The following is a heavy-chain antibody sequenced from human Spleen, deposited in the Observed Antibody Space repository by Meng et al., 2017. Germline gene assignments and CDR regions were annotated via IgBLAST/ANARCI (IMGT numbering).Heavy chain of an antibody. CDR1: GYTFTNYY. CDR2: ISAYNGNT. J-gene: IGHJ4*02. V-gene: IGHV1-18*04. CDR3: ARANYYDSSGYGVGFDY. D-gene: IGHD3-22*01. Sequence: ASVKVSCKASGYTFTNYYIHWVRHTPGQGLEWMGWISAYNGNTNYAQKLQGRVTMTTDTSTSTAYMELRSLRSDDTAVYYCARANYYDSSGYGVGFDYWGQGTLVTVSS.